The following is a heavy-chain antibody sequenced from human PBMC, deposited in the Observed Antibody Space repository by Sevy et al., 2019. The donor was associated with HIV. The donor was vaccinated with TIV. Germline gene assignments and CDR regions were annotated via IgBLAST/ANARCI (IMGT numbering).Heavy chain of an antibody. CDR1: GFTFSKYS. J-gene: IGHJ4*02. D-gene: IGHD2-8*01. Sequence: GGSLRLSCAASGFTFSKYSMSWVRQPPGKGLEWVSTLSFGCGEINYADSVKGRFTISRDTSKSSVYLQMNNLRPEETAVYYCAREGCTKPHDYWGQGTLVTVSS. V-gene: IGHV3-23*01. CDR3: AREGCTKPHDY. CDR2: LSFGCGEI.